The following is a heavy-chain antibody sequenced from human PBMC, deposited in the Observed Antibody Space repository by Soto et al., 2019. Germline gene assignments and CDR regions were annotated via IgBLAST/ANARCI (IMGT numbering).Heavy chain of an antibody. D-gene: IGHD6-13*01. V-gene: IGHV1-69*13. CDR1: GGTFSSYA. CDR2: IIPIFGTA. Sequence: SVKVSCKASGGTFSSYAISWVRLAPGQGLEWMGGIIPIFGTANYAQKFQGRVTITADESTSTAYMGLSSLRSEDTAVYYCARDRMAAAVWFDPWGQGTLVTVSS. CDR3: ARDRMAAAVWFDP. J-gene: IGHJ5*02.